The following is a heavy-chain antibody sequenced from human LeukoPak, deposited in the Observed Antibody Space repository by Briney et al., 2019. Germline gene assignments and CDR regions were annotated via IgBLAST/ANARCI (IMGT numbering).Heavy chain of an antibody. Sequence: GASVKVSCKASGYTFTSYYMHWVRQAPGQGLEWMGIINPSGGSTSYAQKFQGRVTMTRDTSTSTVYMELSSLRSEDTAAYYCARGRITIFGVVGRPNNWFDPWGQGTLVTVSS. V-gene: IGHV1-46*01. D-gene: IGHD3-3*01. CDR3: ARGRITIFGVVGRPNNWFDP. CDR1: GYTFTSYY. J-gene: IGHJ5*02. CDR2: INPSGGST.